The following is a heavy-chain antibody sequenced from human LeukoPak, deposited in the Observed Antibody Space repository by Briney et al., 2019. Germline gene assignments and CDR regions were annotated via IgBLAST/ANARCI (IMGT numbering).Heavy chain of an antibody. J-gene: IGHJ4*02. V-gene: IGHV3-11*01. D-gene: IGHD6-19*01. CDR3: ASGRDIAVAGPGGYFDY. CDR1: GFIFSDHH. Sequence: GGSLRLSCAASGFIFSDHHMNWIRQAPGKGLEWVSYISPGGDIIYFADYVKGRFTISRDNAKNSLFLQMNSLTAEDTAVYYCASGRDIAVAGPGGYFDYWGQGTLVTVSS. CDR2: ISPGGDII.